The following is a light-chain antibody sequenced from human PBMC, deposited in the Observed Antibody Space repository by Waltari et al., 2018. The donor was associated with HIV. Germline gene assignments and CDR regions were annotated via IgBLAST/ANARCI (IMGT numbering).Light chain of an antibody. CDR2: DAS. V-gene: IGKV3-11*01. J-gene: IGKJ4*01. CDR3: QHRYSWPLT. Sequence: EIVLTQSPATLSLSPGERATLSCRASQSVSINLAWYQQKPGQAPRLLIYDASNRATGIPARFSGSGSGTDFTLTISSLDPEDFAVYYCQHRYSWPLTFGGGTKVEIK. CDR1: QSVSIN.